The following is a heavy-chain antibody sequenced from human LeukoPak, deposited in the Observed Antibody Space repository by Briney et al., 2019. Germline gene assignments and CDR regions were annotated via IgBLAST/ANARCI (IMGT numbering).Heavy chain of an antibody. V-gene: IGHV4-34*01. CDR1: GGSFSGYY. Sequence: KPSGTLSLTCAVYGGSFSGYYWSWIRQPPGKGLVWIGEINHSGSTNYNPSLKSRVTISVDTSKNQFSLKLSSVTAADTAVYYCARGWGYYYGMDVWGQGTTVTVSS. CDR2: INHSGST. D-gene: IGHD7-27*01. J-gene: IGHJ6*02. CDR3: ARGWGYYYGMDV.